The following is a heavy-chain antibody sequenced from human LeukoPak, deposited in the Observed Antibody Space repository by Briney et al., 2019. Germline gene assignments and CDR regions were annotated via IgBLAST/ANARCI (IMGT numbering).Heavy chain of an antibody. D-gene: IGHD5-18*01. Sequence: GSSVKVSCKASGGTFSSYAISWVRQAPGQRLEWMGGIIPIFGTANYAQKFQGRVTITADESTSTAYMELSSLRSEDTAVYYCASEHGYSYGAFDYWGQGTLVTVSS. V-gene: IGHV1-69*01. CDR3: ASEHGYSYGAFDY. CDR1: GGTFSSYA. J-gene: IGHJ4*02. CDR2: IIPIFGTA.